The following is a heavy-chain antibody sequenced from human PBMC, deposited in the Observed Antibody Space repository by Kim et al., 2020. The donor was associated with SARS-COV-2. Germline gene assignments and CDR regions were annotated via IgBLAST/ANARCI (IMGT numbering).Heavy chain of an antibody. CDR2: INHSGST. CDR3: ARARITMVRGVIRPYYYYGMDV. J-gene: IGHJ6*02. CDR1: GGSFSGYY. D-gene: IGHD3-10*01. Sequence: SETLSLTCAVYGGSFSGYYWSWIRQPPGKGLEWIGEINHSGSTNYNPSLKSRVTISVDTSKNQFSLKLSSVTAADTAVYYCARARITMVRGVIRPYYYYGMDVWGQGTTVTVSS. V-gene: IGHV4-34*01.